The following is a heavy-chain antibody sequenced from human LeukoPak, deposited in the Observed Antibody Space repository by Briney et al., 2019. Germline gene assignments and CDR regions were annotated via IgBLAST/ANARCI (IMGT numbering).Heavy chain of an antibody. D-gene: IGHD3-3*01. Sequence: PGGSLRLSCAASGFTFSSYWMSWVRQAPGKGLEWVANIKQDGSGKYYVDSVKGRFTISRDNAKNSLYLQMNSLRAEDTAVYYCARDRNFWSGYDLDYWGQGTLVTVSS. CDR3: ARDRNFWSGYDLDY. V-gene: IGHV3-7*01. J-gene: IGHJ4*02. CDR2: IKQDGSGK. CDR1: GFTFSSYW.